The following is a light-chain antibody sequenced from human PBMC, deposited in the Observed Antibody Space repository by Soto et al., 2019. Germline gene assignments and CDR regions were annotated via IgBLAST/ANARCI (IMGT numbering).Light chain of an antibody. CDR2: DAS. CDR3: QQYDYSRS. Sequence: DIQLTQSPSTLSASVGDGVTITCRASHNISTSLAWYQHRPGKAPKLLVFDASNVESGVPSRFSGSGSGTEFTLTISSLHSDDFATYYCQQYDYSRSFGQGTKV. J-gene: IGKJ1*01. V-gene: IGKV1-5*01. CDR1: HNISTS.